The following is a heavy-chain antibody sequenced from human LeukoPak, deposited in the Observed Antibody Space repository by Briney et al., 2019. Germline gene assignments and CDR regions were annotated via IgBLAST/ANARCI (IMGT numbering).Heavy chain of an antibody. V-gene: IGHV4-59*01. CDR1: GGSISNNY. J-gene: IGHJ3*02. D-gene: IGHD1-14*01. Sequence: SETLSLTCTVSGGSISNNYWSWLRQPPGKGLEWIACIYYTGSANYNPSLKSRVTISVDTSKNQFSLKLTSVTAADTAVYYCAREKGYKGAFDIWGQGTMVTVSS. CDR3: AREKGYKGAFDI. CDR2: IYYTGSA.